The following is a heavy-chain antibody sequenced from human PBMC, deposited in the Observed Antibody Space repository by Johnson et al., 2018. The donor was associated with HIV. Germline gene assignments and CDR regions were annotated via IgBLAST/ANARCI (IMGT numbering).Heavy chain of an antibody. CDR3: AKDRSTGWYTAFDI. D-gene: IGHD6-19*01. V-gene: IGHV3-66*01. J-gene: IGHJ3*02. CDR2: IYSGGST. CDR1: GFTVSSNY. Sequence: VQLVESGGGLVQPGGSLRLSCAASGFTVSSNYMSWVRQAPGKGLEWVSVIYSGGSTYYADSVKGRFTISRDNSKNTLYLQMNSLRAEDTAVYYCAKDRSTGWYTAFDIWGQGTMVTVSS.